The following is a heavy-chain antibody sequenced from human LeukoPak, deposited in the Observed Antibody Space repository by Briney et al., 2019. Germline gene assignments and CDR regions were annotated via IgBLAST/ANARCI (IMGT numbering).Heavy chain of an antibody. CDR1: GGSISSGGYS. CDR2: IYHSGST. V-gene: IGHV4-30-2*01. J-gene: IGHJ4*02. Sequence: SETLSLTCTVSGGSISSGGYSWSWIRQPPGKGLEWIGYIYHSGSTYYNPSLKSRVTISVGRSKNQSSLKLSSVTAADTAVYYCARGAVRGATFDYWGQGTLVTVSS. D-gene: IGHD3-10*01. CDR3: ARGAVRGATFDY.